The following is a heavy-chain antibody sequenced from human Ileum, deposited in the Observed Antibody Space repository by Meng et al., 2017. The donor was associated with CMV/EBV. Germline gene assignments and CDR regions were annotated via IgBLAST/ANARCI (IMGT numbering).Heavy chain of an antibody. D-gene: IGHD3-16*01. J-gene: IGHJ6*02. CDR3: ARDRRGYGMDV. Sequence: LRLSCSVSGASISSGHYYYNWIRQQPGKGLEWIGHIYYSGTKSYNPSLKSRATISVDTSKNHISLRLTSVTAADTAVYYCARDRRGYGMDVWGQGTTVTVSS. V-gene: IGHV4-30-4*08. CDR2: IYYSGTK. CDR1: GASISSGHYY.